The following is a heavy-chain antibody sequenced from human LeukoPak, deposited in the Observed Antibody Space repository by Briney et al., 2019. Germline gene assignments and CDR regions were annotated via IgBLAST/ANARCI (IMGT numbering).Heavy chain of an antibody. V-gene: IGHV3-64*04. CDR2: ISSNGGST. CDR1: GFTFSTYA. D-gene: IGHD3-22*01. CDR3: ARAGYYDSSGFYAPDAFDI. Sequence: PGGSLRLSCSASGFTFSTYAIHWVRQAPGKGLEYVSAISSNGGSTYYADSVKGRFTISRDGSKNTLFPQMNSLRVGDTAVYYCARAGYYDSSGFYAPDAFDIWGQGTVVTVSS. J-gene: IGHJ3*02.